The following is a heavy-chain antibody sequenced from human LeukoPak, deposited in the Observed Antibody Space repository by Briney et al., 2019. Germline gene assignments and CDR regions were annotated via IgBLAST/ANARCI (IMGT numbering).Heavy chain of an antibody. CDR2: IVISGSSI. CDR1: GFTFSDYY. CDR3: ARGPRNNAFDV. D-gene: IGHD1/OR15-1a*01. Sequence: PGGSLRLSCAASGFTFSDYYMSWFRQAPGKGPEWISYIVISGSSIYYTDSVKGRFTNSRDNVKNALYLQMNSLRVEDTAVYYCARGPRNNAFDVWGQGTMVTVSS. J-gene: IGHJ3*01. V-gene: IGHV3-11*01.